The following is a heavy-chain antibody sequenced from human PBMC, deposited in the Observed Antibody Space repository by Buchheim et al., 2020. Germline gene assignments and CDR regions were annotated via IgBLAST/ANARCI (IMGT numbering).Heavy chain of an antibody. D-gene: IGHD2-2*02. J-gene: IGHJ5*02. CDR3: ARDSRGYCSSTSCYTTGWFDP. Sequence: QVQLVESGGGVVQPGRSLRLSCAASGFTFSSYCMHWVRQAPGKGLEWVAVIWYDGSNKYYADSVKGRFTISRDNSKNTLYLQMNSLRAEDTAVYYCARDSRGYCSSTSCYTTGWFDPWGQGTL. CDR2: IWYDGSNK. CDR1: GFTFSSYC. V-gene: IGHV3-33*01.